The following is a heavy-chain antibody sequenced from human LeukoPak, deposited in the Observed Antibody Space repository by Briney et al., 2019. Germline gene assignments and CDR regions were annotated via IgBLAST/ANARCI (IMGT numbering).Heavy chain of an antibody. Sequence: GGSLRLSCAASGFTFSSYSMNWVRQAPGKGLEWVSYISSSSSTIYYADSVKGRFTISRDNSKNMLYLQMNSLRAEDTAVYYCAKRVGGVNNFDYWGQGTLVTVSS. CDR3: AKRVGGVNNFDY. J-gene: IGHJ4*02. D-gene: IGHD3-16*01. V-gene: IGHV3-48*01. CDR2: ISSSSSTI. CDR1: GFTFSSYS.